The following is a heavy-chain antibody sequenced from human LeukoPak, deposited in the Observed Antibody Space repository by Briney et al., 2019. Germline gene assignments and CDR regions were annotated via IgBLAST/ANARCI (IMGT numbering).Heavy chain of an antibody. CDR1: GGSISSSSYY. CDR2: IYYSGST. CDR3: ARGMGVLVPAATWFDP. V-gene: IGHV4-39*07. Sequence: SETLSLTCTVSGGSISSSSYYWGWIRQPPGKGLEWIGSIYYSGSTYYNPSLKSRVTISVDTSKNQFSLKLSSVTAADTAVCYCARGMGVLVPAATWFDPWGQGTLVTVSS. D-gene: IGHD2-2*01. J-gene: IGHJ5*02.